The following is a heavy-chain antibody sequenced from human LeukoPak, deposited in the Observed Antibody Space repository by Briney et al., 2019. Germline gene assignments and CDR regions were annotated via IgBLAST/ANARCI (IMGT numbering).Heavy chain of an antibody. Sequence: SETLSLTCTVSGGSISSSSYYWGWIRQHPGKGLEWIGYIYYSGSTYYNPSLKSRVTISVDTSKNQFSLKLSSVTAADTAVYYCARDSYTIFGVADAFDIWGQGTMVTVSS. J-gene: IGHJ3*02. V-gene: IGHV4-31*03. CDR1: GGSISSSSYY. CDR3: ARDSYTIFGVADAFDI. D-gene: IGHD3-3*01. CDR2: IYYSGST.